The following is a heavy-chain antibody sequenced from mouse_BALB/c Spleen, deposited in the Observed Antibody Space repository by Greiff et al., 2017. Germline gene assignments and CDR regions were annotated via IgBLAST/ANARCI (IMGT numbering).Heavy chain of an antibody. CDR3: AREPFAY. Sequence: DVMLVESGGGLVKPGGSLKLSCAASGFTFSSYAMSWVRQTPEKRLEWVASISSGGSTYYPDSVKGRFTISRDNARNILYLQMSSLRSEDTAMYYCAREPFAYWGQGTLVTVSA. CDR1: GFTFSSYA. CDR2: ISSGGST. V-gene: IGHV5-6-5*01. J-gene: IGHJ3*01.